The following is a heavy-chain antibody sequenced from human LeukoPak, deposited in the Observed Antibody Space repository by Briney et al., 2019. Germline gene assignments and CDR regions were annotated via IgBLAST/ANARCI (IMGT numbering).Heavy chain of an antibody. V-gene: IGHV1-69*04. CDR1: GGTFSSYA. CDR2: IIPILDIT. Sequence: PVKVSCKASGGTFSSYAISWVRQAPGQGLEWMGRIIPILDITNYAQKFQGRVTVTADKSTSTAYMELSSLRSEDTAVYYCARGLGSSSQYYYYGMDVWGQGTTVTVSS. CDR3: ARGLGSSSQYYYYGMDV. J-gene: IGHJ6*02. D-gene: IGHD6-6*01.